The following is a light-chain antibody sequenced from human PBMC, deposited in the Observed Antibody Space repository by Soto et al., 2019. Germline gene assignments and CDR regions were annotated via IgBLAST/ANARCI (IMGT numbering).Light chain of an antibody. CDR1: QSLGRY. CDR2: GAS. CDR3: QQYGSSGT. J-gene: IGKJ1*01. Sequence: GESATLSCRASQSLGRYLAWYQQKPGQAPRLLIYGASSRATGIPDRFSGSGSGTDFTLTISRLEPEDFAVYYCQQYGSSGTFGQGTKVDIK. V-gene: IGKV3-20*01.